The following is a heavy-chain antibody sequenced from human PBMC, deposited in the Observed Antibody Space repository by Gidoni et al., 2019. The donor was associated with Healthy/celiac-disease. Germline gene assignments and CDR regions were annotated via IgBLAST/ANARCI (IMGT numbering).Heavy chain of an antibody. Sequence: QVQLVESGGGVVQPGRSLRLSCAASGFTFSSYGMHWVRQAPGKGLEWVAVISYDGSNKYYADPVKGRFTISRDNSKNTLYLQMNSLRAEDTAVYYCAKDQRRFKVVVTAVDYWGQGTLVTVSS. CDR2: ISYDGSNK. V-gene: IGHV3-30*18. CDR3: AKDQRRFKVVVTAVDY. J-gene: IGHJ4*02. CDR1: GFTFSSYG. D-gene: IGHD2-21*02.